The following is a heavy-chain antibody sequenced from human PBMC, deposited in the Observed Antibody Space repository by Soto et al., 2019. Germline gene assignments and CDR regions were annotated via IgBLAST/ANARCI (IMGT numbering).Heavy chain of an antibody. Sequence: GGSLRLSCAASGFTFSSYGMHWVRQAPGKGLEWVAVIWYDGSNKYYADSVKGRFTISRDNSKNTLYLQMNSLRAEDTAVYYCARDLGEMATIIGYWGQGTLVTVSS. CDR3: ARDLGEMATIIGY. CDR1: GFTFSSYG. D-gene: IGHD5-12*01. CDR2: IWYDGSNK. J-gene: IGHJ4*02. V-gene: IGHV3-33*01.